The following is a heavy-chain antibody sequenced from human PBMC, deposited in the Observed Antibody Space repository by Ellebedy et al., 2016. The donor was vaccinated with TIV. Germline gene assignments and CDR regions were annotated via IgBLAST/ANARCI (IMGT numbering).Heavy chain of an antibody. CDR3: AVHSSGWYFLDY. Sequence: GGSLRLSXAASGFTFSSNGMHWVRQAPGKGLEWVAVISYDGSNKYYADSLKGRFTISRDNSKNTLYLQMNSLRAEDTAVYYCAVHSSGWYFLDYWGQGTLVTVSS. J-gene: IGHJ4*02. D-gene: IGHD6-19*01. CDR2: ISYDGSNK. V-gene: IGHV3-30*03. CDR1: GFTFSSNG.